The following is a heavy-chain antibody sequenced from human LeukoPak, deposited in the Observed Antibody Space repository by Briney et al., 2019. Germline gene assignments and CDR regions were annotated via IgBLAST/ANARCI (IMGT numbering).Heavy chain of an antibody. CDR1: GGSFSGHY. D-gene: IGHD3-16*02. CDR2: INHSGST. J-gene: IGHJ4*02. V-gene: IGHV4-34*01. Sequence: SETLSLTCAVYGGSFSGHYWSWIRQPPGKGLEWIGEINHSGSTNYNPSLKSRVTISVDTSKNQFSLKLSSVTAADTAVYYCARAVRNYDYVWGSYRYLDYYFDYWGQGTLVTVSS. CDR3: ARAVRNYDYVWGSYRYLDYYFDY.